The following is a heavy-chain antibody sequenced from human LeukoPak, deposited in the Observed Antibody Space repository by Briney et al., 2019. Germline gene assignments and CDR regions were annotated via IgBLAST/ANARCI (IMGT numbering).Heavy chain of an antibody. CDR3: VRRYFHNWFDP. Sequence: PSETLSLTCSVSGGSISSYYWGWIRQPPGKGLEWIGTMHHSGNAYYNSSLKSRVTISVDTSKNQFSLRLGSVTAADTAVYYCVRRYFHNWFDPWGQGTLVTVSS. CDR2: MHHSGNA. V-gene: IGHV4-39*01. J-gene: IGHJ5*02. D-gene: IGHD3-10*01. CDR1: GGSISSYY.